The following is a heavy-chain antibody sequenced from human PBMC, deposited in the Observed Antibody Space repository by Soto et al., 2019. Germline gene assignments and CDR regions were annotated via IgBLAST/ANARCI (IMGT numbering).Heavy chain of an antibody. V-gene: IGHV3-23*01. CDR3: AKETYYDFWSGYQTLDV. D-gene: IGHD3-3*01. Sequence: GGSLRLSCAASGFTFSSYAMSWVRQAPGKGLEWVSAISGSGGSTYYADSVKGRFTISRDNSKNTLYLQMNSLRAEDTAVYYCAKETYYDFWSGYQTLDVWGQGTTVTVSS. CDR1: GFTFSSYA. J-gene: IGHJ6*02. CDR2: ISGSGGST.